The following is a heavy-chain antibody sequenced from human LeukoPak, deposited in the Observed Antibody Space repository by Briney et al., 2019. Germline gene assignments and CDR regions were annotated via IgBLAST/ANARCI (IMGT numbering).Heavy chain of an antibody. CDR2: IYYSGST. CDR3: ASYCSSTSCYVY. D-gene: IGHD2-2*01. CDR1: GGSISSSSYC. V-gene: IGHV4-39*07. J-gene: IGHJ4*02. Sequence: SETLSLTCTVSGGSISSSSYCWGWIRQPPGTGLEWIGSIYYSGSTYYNPSLKSRVTISVDTSKNQFSLKLSSVTAAETAVYYCASYCSSTSCYVYWGQGTLVTVSS.